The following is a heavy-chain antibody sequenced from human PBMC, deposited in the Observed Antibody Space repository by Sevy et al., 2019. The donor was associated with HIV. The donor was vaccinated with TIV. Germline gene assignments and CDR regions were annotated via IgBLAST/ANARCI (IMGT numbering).Heavy chain of an antibody. CDR1: GFTFTHAW. CDR2: HQSKIDGGAT. V-gene: IGHV3-15*01. Sequence: GGSLRLSCAASGFTFTHAWMNWVRLAPGKGLEWVGPHQSKIDGGATDFAAPVKGRFTISRDDSKNTVFLQMNSLKTEDASVYYCNTSSHSPRVWRDFYPRFYFFYYGMDVWGQGTTVTVSS. J-gene: IGHJ6*02. D-gene: IGHD3-3*01. CDR3: NTSSHSPRVWRDFYPRFYFFYYGMDV.